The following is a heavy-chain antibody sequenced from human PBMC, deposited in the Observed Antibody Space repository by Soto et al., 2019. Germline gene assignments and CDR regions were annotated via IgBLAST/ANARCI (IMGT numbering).Heavy chain of an antibody. J-gene: IGHJ4*02. Sequence: GGSLRLSCAASGFTFSSYAMHWVRQAPGKGLEYVSAISSNGGSTYYANSVKGRFTISRDNSKNTLYLQMGSLRAEDMAVYYCASSYYYGSGSYSPFGYWGQGTLVTVSS. CDR3: ASSYYYGSGSYSPFGY. CDR1: GFTFSSYA. CDR2: ISSNGGST. V-gene: IGHV3-64*01. D-gene: IGHD3-10*01.